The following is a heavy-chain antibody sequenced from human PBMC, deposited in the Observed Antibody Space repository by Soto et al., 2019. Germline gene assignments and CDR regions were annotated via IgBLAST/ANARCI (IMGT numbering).Heavy chain of an antibody. V-gene: IGHV4-30-2*01. Sequence: NPSETLSLTCAASGGSISSGGYCWSWIRQPPGKGLEWIGYIYHSGSTYYNPSLKSRVTISVDRSKNQFSLKLSSVTAADTAVYYCARGIAAAGNFDYWGQGTLVTVSS. D-gene: IGHD6-13*01. CDR2: IYHSGST. J-gene: IGHJ4*02. CDR1: GGSISSGGYC. CDR3: ARGIAAAGNFDY.